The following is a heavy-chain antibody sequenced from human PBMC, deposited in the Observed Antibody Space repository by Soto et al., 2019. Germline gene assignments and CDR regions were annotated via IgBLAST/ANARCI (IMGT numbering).Heavy chain of an antibody. Sequence: SETLSLTCAVYGGSFSGYYWSWIRQPPGKGLEWIGEINHSGSTNYNPSLKSRVTISVDTSKNQSSLKLSSVTAADTAVYYCARGRISSYDSSGYFSYWGQGTLVTVSS. J-gene: IGHJ4*02. CDR1: GGSFSGYY. CDR3: ARGRISSYDSSGYFSY. CDR2: INHSGST. D-gene: IGHD3-22*01. V-gene: IGHV4-34*01.